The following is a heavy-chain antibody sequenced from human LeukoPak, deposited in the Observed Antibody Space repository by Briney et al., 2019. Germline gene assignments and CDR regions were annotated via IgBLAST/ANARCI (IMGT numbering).Heavy chain of an antibody. Sequence: SGGSLRLSCAASGFTFSSSWMSWVRQAPGKGLEWVADINQDGSEKYYVDSVRGRFSISRENAKNSLYLQMNSLRAGDTAVYYCARGAEGGYSYGLRMDVWGQGTTVTVSS. CDR3: ARGAEGGYSYGLRMDV. CDR2: INQDGSEK. D-gene: IGHD5-18*01. CDR1: GFTFSSSW. J-gene: IGHJ6*02. V-gene: IGHV3-7*02.